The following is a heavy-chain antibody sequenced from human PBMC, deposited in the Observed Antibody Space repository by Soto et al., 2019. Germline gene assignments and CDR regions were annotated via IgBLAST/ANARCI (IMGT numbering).Heavy chain of an antibody. CDR1: GLTFSSFA. V-gene: IGHV3-23*01. J-gene: IGHJ4*02. Sequence: EVQMLESAGGFVQPGGSLRLSCAASGLTFSSFAMTWVRQAPGEGLEWASIISDSGLTTQYADSVKGRFTISRDNSKNTLYLQMNSLRAEDTAVYYCANRVRLALPGAPAFDYWGQGTLVTVSS. D-gene: IGHD2-2*01. CDR2: ISDSGLTT. CDR3: ANRVRLALPGAPAFDY.